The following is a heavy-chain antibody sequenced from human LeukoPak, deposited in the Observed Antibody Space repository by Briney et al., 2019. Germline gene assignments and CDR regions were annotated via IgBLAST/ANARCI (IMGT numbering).Heavy chain of an antibody. V-gene: IGHV1-18*04. CDR2: ISAYNGNT. D-gene: IGHD2-2*01. Sequence: ASVKVSCKASGYTFTSYGISWVRQAPGQGLEWMGWISAYNGNTNYAQKLQGRVTMTTDTSTSTAYMELRSLRSDDTAVYYCAIVGYCSSTSCLGHFQHWGQGTLVTVSS. J-gene: IGHJ1*01. CDR1: GYTFTSYG. CDR3: AIVGYCSSTSCLGHFQH.